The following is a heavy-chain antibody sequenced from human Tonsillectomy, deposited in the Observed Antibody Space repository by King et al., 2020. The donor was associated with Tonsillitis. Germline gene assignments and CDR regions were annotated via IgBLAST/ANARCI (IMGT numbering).Heavy chain of an antibody. J-gene: IGHJ4*02. CDR2: IYPSGGSA. CDR3: ARETEAIGPDYFDY. V-gene: IGHV1-46*01. CDR1: GYTFTSFY. Sequence: QLVQSGAEVKKPGASVKVSCKASGYTFTSFYMNWVRQAPGQGLEWMGIIYPSGGSASYAQKFQGRVTLTRDTSTSTVYMELSSLRSEDTAVYFWARETEAIGPDYFDYWGQGTPVTVSS. D-gene: IGHD3/OR15-3a*01.